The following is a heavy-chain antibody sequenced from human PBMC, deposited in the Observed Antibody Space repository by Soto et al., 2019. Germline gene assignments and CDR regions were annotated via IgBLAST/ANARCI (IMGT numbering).Heavy chain of an antibody. CDR3: ARDRGLLEFDP. D-gene: IGHD1-26*01. CDR2: IYPGDSET. Sequence: GESLKISCQGSGYYFVSYWIAWVRQMPGKGLEWMGIIYPGDSETRYSPSFQGQVTISADKSISTAYLQMNSLRAEDTAVYYCARDRGLLEFDPWGQGTLVTVSS. CDR1: GYYFVSYW. J-gene: IGHJ5*02. V-gene: IGHV5-51*01.